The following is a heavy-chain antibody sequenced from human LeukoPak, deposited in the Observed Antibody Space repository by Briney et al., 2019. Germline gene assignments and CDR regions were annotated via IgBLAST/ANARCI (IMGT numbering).Heavy chain of an antibody. D-gene: IGHD1-1*01. CDR1: AFIFSGHW. CDR3: VRGSIVWLPTTYFDY. CDR2: IKEDGSER. V-gene: IGHV3-7*03. Sequence: GGSLRLSCEGSAFIFSGHWMNWVRQTPGKGLEWVASIKEDGSERQYVDSVKGRFSISRDNTKGSLFLQLNSLRAEDTAVYYCVRGSIVWLPTTYFDYWGQGTLVTVSS. J-gene: IGHJ4*02.